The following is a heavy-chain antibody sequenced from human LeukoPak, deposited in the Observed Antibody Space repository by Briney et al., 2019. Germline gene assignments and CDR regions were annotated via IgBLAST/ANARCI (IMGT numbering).Heavy chain of an antibody. CDR1: GFIFSTYN. J-gene: IGHJ4*02. Sequence: GGSLRLSCAASGFIFSTYNMNRVRQAPGKGLEWLSSISSGSNTIAYADSVKGRFTISRDNAENSLFLQMDSLRDEDTAVYFCARDRFPRTTRAMDSWGQGTLVTVSS. D-gene: IGHD3-3*01. CDR3: ARDRFPRTTRAMDS. CDR2: ISSGSNTI. V-gene: IGHV3-48*02.